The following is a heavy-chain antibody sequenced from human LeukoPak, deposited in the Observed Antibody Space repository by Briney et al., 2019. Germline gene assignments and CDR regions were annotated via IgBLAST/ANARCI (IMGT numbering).Heavy chain of an antibody. J-gene: IGHJ4*02. CDR1: EFIFSKSG. CDR3: AKAHSSGWYYFDS. D-gene: IGHD6-19*01. CDR2: VWFDGSKR. V-gene: IGHV3-33*06. Sequence: SGGSLRLSCTVSEFIFSKSGMHWVRRAPGKGLEWVAVVWFDGSKRYYADTVKGRFTISRDSSKNTLYLQMDSLRVEDTAMYFCAKAHSSGWYYFDSWGQGTLVTVSS.